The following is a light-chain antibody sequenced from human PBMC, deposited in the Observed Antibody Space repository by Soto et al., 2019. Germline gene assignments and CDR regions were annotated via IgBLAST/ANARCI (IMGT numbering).Light chain of an antibody. J-gene: IGKJ1*01. CDR2: QAS. V-gene: IGKV1-5*03. Sequence: DIQMTQSPSTLSASVGDRVTITCRASQRISSWLAWYQQRPGKAPKLLIYQASSLQSGVPSRFSGGGSGTEFTLTISSLQPDDFATYYCQQYNNYPETFGQGTKVEIK. CDR3: QQYNNYPET. CDR1: QRISSW.